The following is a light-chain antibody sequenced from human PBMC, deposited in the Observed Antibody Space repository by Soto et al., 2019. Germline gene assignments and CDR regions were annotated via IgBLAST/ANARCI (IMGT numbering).Light chain of an antibody. V-gene: IGLV2-14*03. J-gene: IGLJ1*01. CDR3: VSYTSSGTYV. Sequence: QSALTQPASVSGSPGQSITISCTGSSSDVGGYNYVSWYQQDPGKAPKVLIFDVAIRPSGVSHRFSASKSGNTASLTISGLQADDEVDYYCVSYTSSGTYVFGTGTQLTVL. CDR2: DVA. CDR1: SSDVGGYNY.